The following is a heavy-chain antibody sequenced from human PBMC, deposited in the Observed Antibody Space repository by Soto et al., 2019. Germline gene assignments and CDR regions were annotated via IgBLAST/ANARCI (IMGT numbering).Heavy chain of an antibody. CDR1: GFTVSSNY. CDR2: IYSGGST. D-gene: IGHD1-26*01. J-gene: IGHJ4*02. Sequence: EVQLVESGGGLVQPGGSLRLSCAASGFTVSSNYMSWVRQAPGKGLEWVSVIYSGGSTYYADSVKGRFTISRDNSKNTLYLQMNSLRAEYTAVYYCARGPEIVGAPLDYWGQGTLVTVSS. V-gene: IGHV3-66*01. CDR3: ARGPEIVGAPLDY.